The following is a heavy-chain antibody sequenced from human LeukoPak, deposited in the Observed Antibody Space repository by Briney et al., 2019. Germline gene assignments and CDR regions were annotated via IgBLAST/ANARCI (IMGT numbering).Heavy chain of an antibody. CDR1: GFTFSTSW. CDR3: ARNFDWLPALDY. CDR2: INSDGSIT. D-gene: IGHD3-9*01. Sequence: PGGSLRLSCAASGFTFSTSWMHWVRQAPGKGLVWVSRINSDGSITSYADSVKGRFTISRDNAKNSLYLQMNSLRDEDTAVYYCARNFDWLPALDYWGQGTLVTVSS. J-gene: IGHJ4*02. V-gene: IGHV3-74*01.